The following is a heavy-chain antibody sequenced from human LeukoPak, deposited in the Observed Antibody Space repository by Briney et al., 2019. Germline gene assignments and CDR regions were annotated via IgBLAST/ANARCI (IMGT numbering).Heavy chain of an antibody. D-gene: IGHD3-22*01. CDR1: GYTLTELS. J-gene: IGHJ5*02. V-gene: IGHV1-24*01. Sequence: GASVKVYCKVSGYTLTELSVHWVRQAPGKGLEWMGGFDPEDGETIYAQKFQGRVTMTEDTSTDTAYMELSSLRSEDTAVYYCATQGLTIIFGGSSGYYSNWFDPWGQGTLVTVSS. CDR2: FDPEDGET. CDR3: ATQGLTIIFGGSSGYYSNWFDP.